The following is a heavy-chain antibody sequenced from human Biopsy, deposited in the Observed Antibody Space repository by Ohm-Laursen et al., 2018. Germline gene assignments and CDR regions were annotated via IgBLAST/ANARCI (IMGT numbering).Heavy chain of an antibody. D-gene: IGHD3-10*01. J-gene: IGHJ4*01. CDR1: NVSFSSFY. V-gene: IGHV4-34*01. CDR3: ASQESTQRWFGEFSPLF. CDR2: ISLTGST. Sequence: SHTLSLTCAVYNVSFSSFYWSWIRQPPGQGLDWIGEISLTGSTNYNPPLKRRVFMSVNTSTSNFSLKLSCVSAADTAIYYCASQESTQRWFGEFSPLFWGHGTLVTVSP.